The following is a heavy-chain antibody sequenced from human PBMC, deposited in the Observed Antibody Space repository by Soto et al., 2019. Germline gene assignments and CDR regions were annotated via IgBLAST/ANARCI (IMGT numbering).Heavy chain of an antibody. CDR1: GFTFSSYG. V-gene: IGHV3-33*01. Sequence: QVQLVESGGGVVQPGRSLRLSCAASGFTFSSYGMHWVRQAPGKGLEWVAVIWYDGSNKYYADSVKGRFTISRDNSKNTLYLQMNSLRAEDTAVYYCAMPRAYSRSLTVHSFDYWGQGTLVTVSS. CDR2: IWYDGSNK. CDR3: AMPRAYSRSLTVHSFDY. J-gene: IGHJ4*02. D-gene: IGHD6-6*01.